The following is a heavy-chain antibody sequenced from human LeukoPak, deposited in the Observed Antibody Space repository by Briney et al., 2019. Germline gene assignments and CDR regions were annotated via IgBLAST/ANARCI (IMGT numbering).Heavy chain of an antibody. J-gene: IGHJ4*02. CDR2: IRSSPNNYAT. D-gene: IGHD1-1*01. CDR3: TTYNDVNPTPFDS. Sequence: GGSLRLSCAASGFTFSGSAIHWVRQASGKGLEWIGRIRSSPNNYATSYAASVKGRFTISRDDSKNTAYLQMNSLKTEDTAVYYCTTYNDVNPTPFDSWGQGTLVAVSS. V-gene: IGHV3-73*01. CDR1: GFTFSGSA.